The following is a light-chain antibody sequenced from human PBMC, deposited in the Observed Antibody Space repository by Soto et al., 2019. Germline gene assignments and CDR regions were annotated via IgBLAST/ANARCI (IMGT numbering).Light chain of an antibody. Sequence: QSALTQPASVSGSPGQSITISCTATSSHAGGYNYVSWYQQHPGKAPKLMIYEVSHRPSGVPDRFSGSKSANTASLTVSGLQAEDEADYYCTSYAGANTLVFGGGTKVTVL. CDR2: EVS. V-gene: IGLV2-8*01. J-gene: IGLJ2*01. CDR1: SSHAGGYNY. CDR3: TSYAGANTLV.